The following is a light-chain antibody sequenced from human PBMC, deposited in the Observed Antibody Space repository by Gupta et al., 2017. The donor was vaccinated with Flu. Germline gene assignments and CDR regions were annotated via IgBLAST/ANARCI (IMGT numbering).Light chain of an antibody. CDR3: AKSDDRMRGVV. CDR2: SNN. V-gene: IGLV1-47*02. CDR1: SSNIGSNY. J-gene: IGLJ3*02. Sequence: QSVLTQPPSASGTPGQRVTISCSGSSSNIGSNYVYWYHQLPGTAPNRLIYSNNQRPSGVPDRFSGYKAGTSASTETRGLRSEEEADDYCAKSDDRMRGVVFGGGTTLTVL.